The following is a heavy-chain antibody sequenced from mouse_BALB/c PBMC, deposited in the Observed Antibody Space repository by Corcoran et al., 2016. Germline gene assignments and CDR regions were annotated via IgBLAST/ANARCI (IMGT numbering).Heavy chain of an antibody. CDR3: AREESFITTATSAY. CDR1: GYTFTNYG. D-gene: IGHD1-2*01. V-gene: IGHV9-1*02. CDR2: INTYTGEP. Sequence: QIQLVQSGPELKKPGETVKISCKASGYTFTNYGMNWVKQAPGKGLKWMGWINTYTGEPTYADDFKGRFAFSLETSASTAYLQINNLKNEDMATYFCAREESFITTATSAYWGQGTLVTVSA. J-gene: IGHJ3*01.